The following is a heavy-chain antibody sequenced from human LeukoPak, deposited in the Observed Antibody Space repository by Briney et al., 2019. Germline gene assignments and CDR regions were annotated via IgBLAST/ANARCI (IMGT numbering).Heavy chain of an antibody. CDR2: IYTSGSP. D-gene: IGHD6-13*01. CDR3: ARDRAYSSSWYAKGNYYYMDV. J-gene: IGHJ6*03. V-gene: IGHV4-61*02. Sequence: SQTLSLTCTVSGGSISSGSYYWSWIRQPAGKGLEWIGRIYTSGSPNYNPSLKSRVTISGDASKTQFSLKLSSVTAADTAVYYCARDRAYSSSWYAKGNYYYMDVWGKGTTVTVSS. CDR1: GGSISSGSYY.